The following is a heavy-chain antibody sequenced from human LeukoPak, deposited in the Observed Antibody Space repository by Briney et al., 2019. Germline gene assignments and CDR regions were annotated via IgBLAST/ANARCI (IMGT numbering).Heavy chain of an antibody. Sequence: GGSLRLSCAASGFTFSSYSMNWVRQAPGKGLEWVSSISSSSSYIYYADSVKGRFTISRDNAENSLYLQMNSLRAEDTAVYYCARVSTGYSSWGFDPWGQGTLVTVSS. J-gene: IGHJ5*02. CDR1: GFTFSSYS. CDR3: ARVSTGYSSWGFDP. CDR2: ISSSSSYI. D-gene: IGHD6-13*01. V-gene: IGHV3-21*01.